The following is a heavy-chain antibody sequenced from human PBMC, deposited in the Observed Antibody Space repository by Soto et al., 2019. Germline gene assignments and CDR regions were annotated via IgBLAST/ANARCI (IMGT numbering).Heavy chain of an antibody. CDR1: GFTCSSHE. D-gene: IGHD3-3*01. V-gene: IGHV3-48*03. Sequence: GGSLRLFCAAAGFTCSSHEMNWVRQAPGKGLEWVSYIDYSGSRTDYADSVKGRFTISRDNAKNSLYLQMYSLRAEDTAIYYCVRDRTLLVPTSIDYWGHGTLVTVSS. CDR3: VRDRTLLVPTSIDY. J-gene: IGHJ4*01. CDR2: IDYSGSRT.